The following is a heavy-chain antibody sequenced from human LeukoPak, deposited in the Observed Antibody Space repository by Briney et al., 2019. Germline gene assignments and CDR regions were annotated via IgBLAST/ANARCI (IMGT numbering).Heavy chain of an antibody. J-gene: IGHJ4*02. CDR3: ARHGAVVGGGSVSYYFDY. D-gene: IGHD1-26*01. CDR2: IYYSGST. CDR1: GGSINLYY. Sequence: PSETLSLTCTVSGGSINLYYWSWIRQPPGKGLEWIGYIYYSGSTNYNPSLKSRVTISVDTSKNQFSLKLSSVTAADTAVYYCARHGAVVGGGSVSYYFDYWGQGTLVTVSS. V-gene: IGHV4-59*08.